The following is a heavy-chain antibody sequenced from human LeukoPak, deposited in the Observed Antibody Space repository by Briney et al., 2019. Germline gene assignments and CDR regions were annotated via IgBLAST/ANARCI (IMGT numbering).Heavy chain of an antibody. D-gene: IGHD1-26*01. CDR1: GYTFTSYY. Sequence: ASVKVSCKASGYTFTSYYMHWVRQAPGQGLEWMGWINPNSGGTKYAQKFQGRVTMTRDTSISTAYMELSRLRSDDTAVYYCARPKSGGSYYDFDYWGQGTLVTVSS. CDR3: ARPKSGGSYYDFDY. CDR2: INPNSGGT. J-gene: IGHJ4*02. V-gene: IGHV1-2*02.